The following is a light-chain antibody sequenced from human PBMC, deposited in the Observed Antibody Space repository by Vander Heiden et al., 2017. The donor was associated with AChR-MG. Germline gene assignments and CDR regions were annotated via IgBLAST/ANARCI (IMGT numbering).Light chain of an antibody. CDR2: DAS. CDR1: QSISSW. V-gene: IGKV1-5*01. Sequence: DIQMTQSPSTLSASVGDRITITCRASQSISSWLAWYQQKPGKAPKLLIYDASSLQSGVPSRFSGSGSGTEFTLTISSLQPDDFATYYCQHGNSSPYTFGQGTKLDIK. J-gene: IGKJ2*01. CDR3: QHGNSSPYT.